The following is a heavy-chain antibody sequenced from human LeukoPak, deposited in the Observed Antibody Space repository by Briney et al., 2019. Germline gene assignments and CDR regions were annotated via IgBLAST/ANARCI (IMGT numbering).Heavy chain of an antibody. J-gene: IGHJ4*02. D-gene: IGHD3-10*01. Sequence: PGGSLRLSCAASGFTFRSYAMSWVRQAPGKGLEWVSAISGSGDSTYHADSVKGRFTISRDNSKNTLYLQMNSLRAEDTAIYYCAKEGDAGQYSSGSYFRFDYWGQGTLVTVSS. CDR2: ISGSGDST. V-gene: IGHV3-23*01. CDR1: GFTFRSYA. CDR3: AKEGDAGQYSSGSYFRFDY.